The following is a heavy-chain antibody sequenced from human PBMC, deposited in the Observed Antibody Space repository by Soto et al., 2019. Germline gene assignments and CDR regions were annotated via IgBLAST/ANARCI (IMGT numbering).Heavy chain of an antibody. CDR2: IYYSGST. J-gene: IGHJ6*02. V-gene: IGHV4-31*03. CDR1: GGSISSGGYY. Sequence: QVQLQESGPGLVKPSQTLSLTCTVSGGSISSGGYYWSWIRQHPGKVLEWIGYIYYSGSTYYNPSLKSRVTISVDTSKNQFSLKLSSVTAADTAVYYCARAPLELPHCGGMDVWGQGTTVTVSS. D-gene: IGHD1-26*01. CDR3: ARAPLELPHCGGMDV.